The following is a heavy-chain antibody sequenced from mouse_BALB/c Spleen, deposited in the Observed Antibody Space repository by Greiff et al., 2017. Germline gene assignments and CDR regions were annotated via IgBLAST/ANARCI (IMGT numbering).Heavy chain of an antibody. CDR1: GFTFSSFG. CDR2: ISSGSSTI. Sequence: EVMLVESGGGLVQPGGSRKLSCAASGFTFSSFGMHWVRQAPEKGLEWVAYISSGSSTIYYADTVKGRFTISRDNPKNTLFLQMTSLRSEDTAMYYCAREGFDYDDAMDYWGQGTSVTVSS. D-gene: IGHD2-4*01. V-gene: IGHV5-17*02. J-gene: IGHJ4*01. CDR3: AREGFDYDDAMDY.